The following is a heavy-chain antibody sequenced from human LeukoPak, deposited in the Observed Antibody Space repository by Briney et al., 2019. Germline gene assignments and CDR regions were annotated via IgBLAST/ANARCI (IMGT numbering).Heavy chain of an antibody. Sequence: GASLRLSCAASGFTFSSYAMSWVRQAPGKGLEWVSAISGSDGSTYYADSVKGRFTISRDKSKNTLYLQMNSLRAEDTAVYYCAKERNYVDTAFDYWGQGTLVTVSS. CDR2: ISGSDGST. CDR3: AKERNYVDTAFDY. D-gene: IGHD5-18*01. J-gene: IGHJ4*02. CDR1: GFTFSSYA. V-gene: IGHV3-23*01.